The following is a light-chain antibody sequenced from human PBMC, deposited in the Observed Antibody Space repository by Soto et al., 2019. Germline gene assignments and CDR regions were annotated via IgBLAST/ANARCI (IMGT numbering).Light chain of an antibody. CDR1: QDINNY. J-gene: IGKJ3*01. Sequence: DIQMTQSPSSLSASVGDRVTITCRASQDINNYLAWYQHKPGKVPKLLIYAASTLRSGVPSRFSGSGSGTDFTLTISSLQPEDVATYYCQNYNSVPPVTFGPGTKVDV. V-gene: IGKV1-27*01. CDR3: QNYNSVPPVT. CDR2: AAS.